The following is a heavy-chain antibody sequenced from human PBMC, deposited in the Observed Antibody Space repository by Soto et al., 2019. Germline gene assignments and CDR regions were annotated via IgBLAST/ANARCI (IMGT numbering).Heavy chain of an antibody. Sequence: QVQLQESGPGLVKPSQTLSLTCTVSGGSISSGDYYWSWIRQPPGKGLEWIGYIYYSGSTYYNPSLKSRVTISVDTSMNQFSLKLSSVTAADTAVYYCARSVVVAATQFDPWGQGTLVTVSS. CDR1: GGSISSGDYY. J-gene: IGHJ5*02. D-gene: IGHD2-15*01. CDR2: IYYSGST. V-gene: IGHV4-30-4*01. CDR3: ARSVVVAATQFDP.